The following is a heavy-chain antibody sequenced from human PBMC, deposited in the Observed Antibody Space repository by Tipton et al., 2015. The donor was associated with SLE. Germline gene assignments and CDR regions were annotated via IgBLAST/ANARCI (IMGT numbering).Heavy chain of an antibody. CDR2: IRYDGSNK. CDR1: GFTFSSYA. CDR3: AKDGGTGMGYYYYGMDV. J-gene: IGHJ6*02. D-gene: IGHD3-16*01. V-gene: IGHV3-30*02. Sequence: SLRLSCAASGFTFSSYAVHWVGQAPGEGLEWVAFIRYDGSNKYYADSVKGRFTISRDNSKNTLYLQMNSLRAEATAVYYCAKDGGTGMGYYYYGMDVWGRGTTVTVSS.